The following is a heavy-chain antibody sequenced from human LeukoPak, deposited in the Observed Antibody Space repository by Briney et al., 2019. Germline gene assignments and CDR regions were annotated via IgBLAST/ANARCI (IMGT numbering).Heavy chain of an antibody. CDR1: GYSFSSYW. CDR3: ARRGSGYDSSGYSYYFDY. J-gene: IGHJ4*02. Sequence: ESPKISCKVSGYSFSSYWIGWVRQMPGKGLEWMGIIYPDDSDTRYSPSFRGQVTVSADKSISTAYLQWSSLKASDTAMYYCARRGSGYDSSGYSYYFDYWGQGTLVTVSS. CDR2: IYPDDSDT. V-gene: IGHV5-51*01. D-gene: IGHD3-22*01.